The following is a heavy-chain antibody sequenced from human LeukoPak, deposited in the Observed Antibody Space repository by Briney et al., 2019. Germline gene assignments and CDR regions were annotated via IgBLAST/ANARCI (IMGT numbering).Heavy chain of an antibody. CDR1: GFTFSSYW. D-gene: IGHD2-15*01. CDR2: INSDGSST. Sequence: GGSLRLSCAASGFTFSSYWMHWVRQAPGKGLVWVSHINSDGSSTSYADSVKGRFTISRDNAKNTLYLQMNSLRAEDTAVYYCARGVVVAAADQSGSFDYWGQGTLVTVSS. J-gene: IGHJ4*02. CDR3: ARGVVVAAADQSGSFDY. V-gene: IGHV3-74*01.